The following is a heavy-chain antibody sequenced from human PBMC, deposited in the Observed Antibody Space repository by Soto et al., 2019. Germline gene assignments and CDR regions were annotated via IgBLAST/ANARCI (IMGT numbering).Heavy chain of an antibody. CDR3: ARGSPRFDF. CDR1: GFTVSSYE. CDR2: ISSSGSSI. Sequence: PGGSLRLSCAASGFTVSSYEMNWVRQAPGKGPEWVSYISSSGSSIYYADSVKGRFIISRDSAQNSLFLQMNSLRAEDTAVYYCARGSPRFDFWGQGTLVTVSS. D-gene: IGHD6-19*01. V-gene: IGHV3-48*03. J-gene: IGHJ4*02.